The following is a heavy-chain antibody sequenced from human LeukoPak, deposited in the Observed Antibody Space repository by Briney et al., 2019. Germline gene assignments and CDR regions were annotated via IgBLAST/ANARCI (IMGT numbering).Heavy chain of an antibody. J-gene: IGHJ5*02. CDR2: IGWTSGSI. CDR3: ARARALSYPPFDP. Sequence: LPGRSLRLSCVASGFPFDEYAMHWVRQPPGKGLEWVSGIGWTSGSIGYADSVKGRLTISRDNAKNSLCLQMNSLRPDDTAFYYCARARALSYPPFDPWGQGTLVTVSS. D-gene: IGHD2-2*02. CDR1: GFPFDEYA. V-gene: IGHV3-9*01.